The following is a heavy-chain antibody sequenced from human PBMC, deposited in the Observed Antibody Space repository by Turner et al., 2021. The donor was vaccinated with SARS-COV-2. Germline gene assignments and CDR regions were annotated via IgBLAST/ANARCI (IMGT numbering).Heavy chain of an antibody. CDR2: IIPIFDTT. Sequence: QVQLVQSGAEVKKPGSSVKVSCKASGGTFSSYAISWVRQAPGQGLEWIGGIIPIFDTTNYAQKFQGRVTITADKSTSTAYMELSGLRSEDTAVYYCARDRDYDSSGYWEQSCGQGTLVTVSS. V-gene: IGHV1-69*06. J-gene: IGHJ4*02. D-gene: IGHD3-22*01. CDR3: ARDRDYDSSGYWEQS. CDR1: GGTFSSYA.